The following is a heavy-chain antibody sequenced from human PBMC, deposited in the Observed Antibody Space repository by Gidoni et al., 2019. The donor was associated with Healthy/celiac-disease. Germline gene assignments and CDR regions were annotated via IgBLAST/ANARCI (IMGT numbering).Heavy chain of an antibody. CDR1: GYTFTGYC. J-gene: IGHJ6*02. V-gene: IGHV1-2*07. CDR2: FNPNIGGT. Sequence: QVQLVQSGAEEKKHGASVKVTCKAAGYTFTGYCLHWVRQAPGQGLEGMGWFNPNIGGTNYAHKFPGRVPMTRDTSISTAYMELSRLRSDDTAVYYCARFSPYYYYGMDVWGQGTTVTVSS. CDR3: ARFSPYYYYGMDV.